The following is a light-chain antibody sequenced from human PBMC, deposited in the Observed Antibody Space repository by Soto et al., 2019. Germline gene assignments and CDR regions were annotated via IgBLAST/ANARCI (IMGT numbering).Light chain of an antibody. CDR3: QRSYSIPWT. CDR2: AAS. CDR1: QSIRYW. V-gene: IGKV1-39*01. Sequence: IPNAPSPSTGCAPVSDRLLITCRASQSIRYWLAWHQQRPGKAPKVLIYAASSLQSGVPSRFSGSGSGTDFTLTISSLQPEDFATYYCQRSYSIPWTFGQGTKVDIK. J-gene: IGKJ1*01.